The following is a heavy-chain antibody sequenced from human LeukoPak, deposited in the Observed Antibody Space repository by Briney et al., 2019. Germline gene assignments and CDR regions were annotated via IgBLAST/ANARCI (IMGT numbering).Heavy chain of an antibody. D-gene: IGHD6-13*01. V-gene: IGHV4-34*01. CDR1: GGPFSGYY. CDR3: ARGLPVYSSSCWNY. J-gene: IGHJ4*02. Sequence: KPSDTLSHTCAVYGGPFSGYYWSWIRQPPGKGLEWISEFNPSRSTDYTPSLKSRIIISVDTYKNQFSLKLSSLTAADTALYYCARGLPVYSSSCWNYWGQGTLVTVSS. CDR2: FNPSRST.